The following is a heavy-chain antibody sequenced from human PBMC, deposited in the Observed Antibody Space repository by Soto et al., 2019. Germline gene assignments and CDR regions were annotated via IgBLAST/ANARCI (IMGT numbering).Heavy chain of an antibody. J-gene: IGHJ6*02. D-gene: IGHD2-2*03. V-gene: IGHV4-31*03. CDR3: ARTPPSVTLLGYYYYGMDV. CDR2: IYYSGGT. CDR1: GGSISSGGYY. Sequence: TSETLSLTCTVSGGSISSGGYYWTWIRQHPGKGLEWIGFIYYSGGTYYNPSLKSRVTISLDTSKNQFSLELSSVSAADTAVYYCARTPPSVTLLGYYYYGMDVWGQGTTVTVSS.